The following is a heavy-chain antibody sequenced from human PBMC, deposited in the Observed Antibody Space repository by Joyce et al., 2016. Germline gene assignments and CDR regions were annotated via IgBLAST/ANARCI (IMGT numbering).Heavy chain of an antibody. V-gene: IGHV3-74*01. Sequence: EVQLVESGGGLVQPGGSLRLSCAASGFSFSGYWIHWVRQAPGKGLVWVARINTDGVSTRFADAVKGRFTISRDNAENTLYLQMNSLRAEDTAVYYCVRGISARPGGPNWFDPWGQGTLVTVSS. CDR3: VRGISARPGGPNWFDP. CDR1: GFSFSGYW. D-gene: IGHD6-6*01. J-gene: IGHJ5*02. CDR2: INTDGVST.